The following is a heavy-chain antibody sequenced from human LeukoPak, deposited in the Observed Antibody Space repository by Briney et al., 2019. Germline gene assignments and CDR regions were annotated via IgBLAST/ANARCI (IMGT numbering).Heavy chain of an antibody. CDR1: GFTISSYE. CDR3: ARERGSGWYKEGIFDY. Sequence: PGGSLRLSCAASGFTISSYEMNWVRQAPGKGLEWVSCISSSGSTIYYADSVKGRFTISRDNVKNSLYLQMNSLRAEDTAVYYCARERGSGWYKEGIFDYWGQGTLVTVSS. V-gene: IGHV3-48*03. CDR2: ISSSGSTI. J-gene: IGHJ4*02. D-gene: IGHD6-19*01.